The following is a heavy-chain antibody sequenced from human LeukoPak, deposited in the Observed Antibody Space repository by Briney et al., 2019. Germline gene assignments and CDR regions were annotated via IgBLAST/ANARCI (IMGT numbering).Heavy chain of an antibody. J-gene: IGHJ4*02. D-gene: IGHD4-17*01. Sequence: QPGGSLRLSCAAFGFTFSTYFMHWVRQAPGKGLVWVSRINSDGSTTSHADSVKGRFTTSRDNAKNTLYLQMDSLRAEDTAVYFCARGVHYGSDYWGQGTLVTVSS. CDR3: ARGVHYGSDY. V-gene: IGHV3-74*01. CDR1: GFTFSTYF. CDR2: INSDGSTT.